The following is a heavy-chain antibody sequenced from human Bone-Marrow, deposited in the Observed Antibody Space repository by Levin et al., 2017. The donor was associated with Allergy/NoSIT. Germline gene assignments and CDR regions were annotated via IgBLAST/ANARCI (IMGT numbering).Heavy chain of an antibody. D-gene: IGHD5-12*01. Sequence: GGSLRLSCAASGFTFSSYSMNWVRQAPGKGLEWVSYISSSSSTIYYADSVKGRFIISRDNSKDTLYLQLNSLLVEDTAIYYCARGRQSRTYSPVSWGQGTLVIVSS. J-gene: IGHJ5*02. CDR2: ISSSSSTI. CDR3: ARGRQSRTYSPVS. V-gene: IGHV3-48*01. CDR1: GFTFSSYS.